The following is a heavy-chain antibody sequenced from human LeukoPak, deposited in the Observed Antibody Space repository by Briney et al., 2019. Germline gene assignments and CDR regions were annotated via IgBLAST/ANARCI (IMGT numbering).Heavy chain of an antibody. V-gene: IGHV4-34*01. D-gene: IGHD6-19*01. CDR3: ARGAVVDSQWPVPSDAFDI. CDR2: INHSGST. Sequence: SETLSLTCAVYGGSFSGYYWSWIRQPPGKGLEWIGEINHSGSTNYNPSLKSRVTISVDTSKNQFSLKLSSVTAADTAVYYCARGAVVDSQWPVPSDAFDIWGQGTMVTVSS. CDR1: GGSFSGYY. J-gene: IGHJ3*02.